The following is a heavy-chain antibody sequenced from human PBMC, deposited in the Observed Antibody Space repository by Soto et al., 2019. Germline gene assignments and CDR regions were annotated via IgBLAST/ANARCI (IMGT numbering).Heavy chain of an antibody. CDR3: TRDIVGATGFDY. Sequence: PGGSLRLSCAVSGFTFSGSVIHWFRQAPGKGLEWVGFIRKNGYGGTTEYAASVKGRFSISRDDAKSIAYLQMNSLKTEDTALYYCTRDIVGATGFDYWGQGTLVTVSS. V-gene: IGHV3-49*03. CDR1: GFTFSGSV. J-gene: IGHJ4*02. D-gene: IGHD1-26*01. CDR2: IRKNGYGGTT.